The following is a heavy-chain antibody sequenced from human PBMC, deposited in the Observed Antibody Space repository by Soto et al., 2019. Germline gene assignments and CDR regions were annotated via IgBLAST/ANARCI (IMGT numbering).Heavy chain of an antibody. J-gene: IGHJ6*02. CDR2: IYHSGST. D-gene: IGHD6-6*01. CDR3: ARVEQLGGHYYYYSMDV. Sequence: SETLSLTCAASGGSISSSNWWSWVRQPPGKGLEWIGEIYHSGSTNYNPSLKSRVTISVDKSKNQFSLKLSSVTAADTAVYYCARVEQLGGHYYYYSMDVWGQGTTVTVSS. V-gene: IGHV4-4*02. CDR1: GGSISSSNW.